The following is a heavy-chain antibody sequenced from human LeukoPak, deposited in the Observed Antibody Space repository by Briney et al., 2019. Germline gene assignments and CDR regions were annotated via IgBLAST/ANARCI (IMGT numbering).Heavy chain of an antibody. CDR1: GYTFTSYA. V-gene: IGHV1-3*01. CDR3: AGDIAAAGTSGG. Sequence: ASVKVSCKASGYTFTSYAMHWVRQAPGQRLEWMGWINAGNGNTKYSQKFQGRVTITRDTSASTAYMELSSLRSEDTAVYYCAGDIAAAGTSGGWGQGTLVTVSS. J-gene: IGHJ4*02. D-gene: IGHD6-13*01. CDR2: INAGNGNT.